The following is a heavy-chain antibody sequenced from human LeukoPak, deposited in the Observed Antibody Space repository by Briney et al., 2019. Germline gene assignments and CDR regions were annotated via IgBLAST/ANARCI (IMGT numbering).Heavy chain of an antibody. D-gene: IGHD5-24*01. CDR2: IKSDGRST. V-gene: IGHV3-74*03. Sequence: GGSLRLSCAASGFTFSSYWMHWVRQAPGKGLVWVSLIKSDGRSTMYADSVKGRFTISRDNAKNTLYLQMNSPRAEDTAVYYCARGRAYGMDVWGQGTTVTVSS. J-gene: IGHJ6*02. CDR1: GFTFSSYW. CDR3: ARGRAYGMDV.